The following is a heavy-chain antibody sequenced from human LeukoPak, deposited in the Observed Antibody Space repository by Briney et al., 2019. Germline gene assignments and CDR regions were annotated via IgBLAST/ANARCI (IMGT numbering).Heavy chain of an antibody. CDR3: ITSSAYSTSWGAFDI. V-gene: IGHV1-2*02. J-gene: IGHJ3*02. Sequence: ASVKVSCKASGYSVTGFYIHWVRQAPGQGLERMGWINATSGGANYAQGFRRSLTITRDTSITTAYMDLSSLTSDDTAMYYCITSSAYSTSWGAFDIWGQGTMVTVSS. CDR1: GYSVTGFY. CDR2: INATSGGA. D-gene: IGHD2-2*01.